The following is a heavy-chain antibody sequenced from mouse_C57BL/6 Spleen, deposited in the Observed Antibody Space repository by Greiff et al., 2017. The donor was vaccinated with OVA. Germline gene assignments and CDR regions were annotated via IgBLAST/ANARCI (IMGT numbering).Heavy chain of an antibody. V-gene: IGHV2-2*01. CDR2: IWSGGST. D-gene: IGHD2-3*01. CDR1: GFSLTSYG. Sequence: VKLMESGPGLVQPSQSLSITCTVSGFSLTSYGVHWVRQSPGKGLEWLGVIWSGGSTDYNAAFISRLSISKDNSKSQVFFKMNSLQADDTAIYYCARKFSYDGSYAMDYWGQGTSVTVSS. CDR3: ARKFSYDGSYAMDY. J-gene: IGHJ4*01.